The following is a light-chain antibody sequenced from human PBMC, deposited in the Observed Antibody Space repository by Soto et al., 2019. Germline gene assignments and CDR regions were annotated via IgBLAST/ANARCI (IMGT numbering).Light chain of an antibody. Sequence: QSALTQPASVSGSPGQSITISCTGTSSDVGSYKLVSWYQQYPGKAPKLMIYDGSERPSGVSNRFSGSKSGNTASLTVSGLQAEDEADYYCCSYAPSRTSVVFGGGTKFTVL. CDR3: CSYAPSRTSVV. CDR2: DGS. J-gene: IGLJ2*01. CDR1: SSDVGSYKL. V-gene: IGLV2-23*01.